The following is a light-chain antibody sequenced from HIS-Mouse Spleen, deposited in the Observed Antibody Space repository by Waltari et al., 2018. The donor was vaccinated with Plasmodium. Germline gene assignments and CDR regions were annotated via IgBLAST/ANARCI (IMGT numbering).Light chain of an antibody. V-gene: IGLV3-16*01. CDR3: LSADSSGTYVV. CDR1: ALPKKY. Sequence: SYELTQPPSVSVSLGQMARITCSGEALPKKYAYWYQQKPGQFPVLVIYKDSERPSGIPERFSGSSSGTIVTLTISGVQAEDEADYDCLSADSSGTYVVFGGGTKLTVL. CDR2: KDS. J-gene: IGLJ2*01.